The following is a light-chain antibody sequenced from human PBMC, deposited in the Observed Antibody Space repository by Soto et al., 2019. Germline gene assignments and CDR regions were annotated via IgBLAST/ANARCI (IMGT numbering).Light chain of an antibody. Sequence: QSVLTQPPSASGTPGQRVTISCSGGISNIGSNPVYWHQHLPGKAPKLFDYRNNQRASGVPDRFSDSKSGTSAFLAISGLRSQDEADDYSAAWDDRLSAYVFGTATKVTVL. J-gene: IGLJ1*01. CDR1: ISNIGSNP. CDR2: RNN. V-gene: IGLV1-47*01. CDR3: AAWDDRLSAYV.